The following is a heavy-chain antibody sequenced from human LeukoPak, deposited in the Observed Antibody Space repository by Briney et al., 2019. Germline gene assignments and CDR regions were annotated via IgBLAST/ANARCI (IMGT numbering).Heavy chain of an antibody. D-gene: IGHD2-8*01. CDR3: AGSLGYCTSNVCYLKY. J-gene: IGHJ4*02. Sequence: ASVKVSCKASGYTFTSYYMHWVRQAAGQGREWMGIINPSGGSTSYAQKFQGRVTMTRDTSTSTVYMELSSLRSEDTAVYYCAGSLGYCTSNVCYLKYWGQGTLVTVSS. CDR1: GYTFTSYY. CDR2: INPSGGST. V-gene: IGHV1-46*01.